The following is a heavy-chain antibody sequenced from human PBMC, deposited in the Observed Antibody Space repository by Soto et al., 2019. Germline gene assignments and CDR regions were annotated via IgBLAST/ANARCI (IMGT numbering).Heavy chain of an antibody. CDR1: GFTFSSYG. V-gene: IGHV3-33*01. D-gene: IGHD2-2*01. J-gene: IGHJ6*02. CDR2: IWYDGSNK. Sequence: QVQLVESGGGVVQPGRSLRLSCAASGFTFSSYGMHWVRQAPGKGLEWVAVIWYDGSNKYYADSVKGRFTISRDNSKKKLYLQMNSLRAEDTAVYYCAREGGVVPAAMYYYYYYGMDVWGQGTTVTVSS. CDR3: AREGGVVPAAMYYYYYYGMDV.